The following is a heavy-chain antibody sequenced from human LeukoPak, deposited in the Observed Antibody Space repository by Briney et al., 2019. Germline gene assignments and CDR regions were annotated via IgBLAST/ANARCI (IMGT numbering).Heavy chain of an antibody. Sequence: PSETLSLTCTVSGGSISSGDYYWSWIRQPPGKGLEWIGYIYYSGSTYYNPSLKSRVTISVDTSKNQFSRKLSSVTAADTAVYYCARGVTTAIPTNWYFDLWGRGTLVTVSS. V-gene: IGHV4-30-4*01. CDR2: IYYSGST. J-gene: IGHJ2*01. CDR1: GGSISSGDYY. CDR3: ARGVTTAIPTNWYFDL. D-gene: IGHD4-17*01.